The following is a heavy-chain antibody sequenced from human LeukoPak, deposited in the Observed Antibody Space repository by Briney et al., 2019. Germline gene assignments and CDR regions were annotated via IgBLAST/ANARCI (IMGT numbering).Heavy chain of an antibody. Sequence: SETLSLTCTVSGGSISSYYWNWIRQPPGKGLEWIGYIYSSGTTNYNPSLRSRVSMSVDTSKNQFSLRLSSVTAADTAVYYCARESRSYGYKFDYWGQGTLVTVSS. D-gene: IGHD5-18*01. J-gene: IGHJ4*02. V-gene: IGHV4-59*01. CDR2: IYSSGTT. CDR1: GGSISSYY. CDR3: ARESRSYGYKFDY.